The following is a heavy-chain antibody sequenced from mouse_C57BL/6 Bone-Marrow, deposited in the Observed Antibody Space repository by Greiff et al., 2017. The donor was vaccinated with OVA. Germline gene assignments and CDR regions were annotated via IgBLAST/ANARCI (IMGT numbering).Heavy chain of an antibody. D-gene: IGHD1-1*01. CDR1: GFTFSSYG. V-gene: IGHV5-6*02. CDR3: ARTTVVAPMDY. CDR2: ISSGGSYT. J-gene: IGHJ4*01. Sequence: VNVVESGGDLVKPGGSLKLSCAASGFTFSSYGMSWVRQTPDKRLEWVATISSGGSYTYYPDSVKGRFTISRDNAKNTLYLQMSSLKSEDTAMYYCARTTVVAPMDYWGQGTSVTVSS.